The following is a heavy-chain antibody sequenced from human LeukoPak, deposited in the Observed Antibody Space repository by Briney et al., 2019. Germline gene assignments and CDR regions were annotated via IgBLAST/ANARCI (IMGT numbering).Heavy chain of an antibody. CDR3: ADYYYDSSGYYRSAEYFQH. V-gene: IGHV4-39*07. CDR2: IYYRGST. Sequence: SETLSLTCTVSGGSISSSSYYWGWIRQPPGKGLEWIGSIYYRGSTYYNPSLKSRVTISVDTSKNQFSLKLSSVTAADTAVYYCADYYYDSSGYYRSAEYFQHWGQGTLVTVSS. CDR1: GGSISSSSYY. D-gene: IGHD3-22*01. J-gene: IGHJ1*01.